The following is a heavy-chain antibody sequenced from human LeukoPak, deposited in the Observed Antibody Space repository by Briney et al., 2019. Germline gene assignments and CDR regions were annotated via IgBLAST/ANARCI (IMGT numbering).Heavy chain of an antibody. V-gene: IGHV4-59*01. Sequence: SETLSLTCTVSGGSISSYYWSWIRQPPGKGLEWIGHIYYSGSTNYNPSLKSRVTISVDTSKNQFSLKLSSVTAADTAVYYCARGLREPYYDFWSGYSTQNWSDPWGQGTLVTVSS. D-gene: IGHD3-3*01. J-gene: IGHJ5*02. CDR1: GGSISSYY. CDR3: ARGLREPYYDFWSGYSTQNWSDP. CDR2: IYYSGST.